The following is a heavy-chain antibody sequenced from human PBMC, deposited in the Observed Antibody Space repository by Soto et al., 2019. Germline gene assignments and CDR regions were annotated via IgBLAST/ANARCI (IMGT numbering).Heavy chain of an antibody. J-gene: IGHJ4*02. Sequence: EVQLVESGGGLVQPGGSLRLSCAASGFTFSSYWMSWVRQAAGKGLEWVANIMEDGSETYYVDSVRGRFTLSRDNARNSLYLQMNSLRAEDTAVYYCARAHMAALDYWGQGALVTVSS. V-gene: IGHV3-7*05. D-gene: IGHD6-19*01. CDR3: ARAHMAALDY. CDR1: GFTFSSYW. CDR2: IMEDGSET.